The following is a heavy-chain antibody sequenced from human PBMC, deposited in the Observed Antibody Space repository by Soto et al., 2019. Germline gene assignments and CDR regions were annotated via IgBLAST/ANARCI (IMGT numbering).Heavy chain of an antibody. V-gene: IGHV3-30*18. J-gene: IGHJ6*02. CDR2: ISYDGSNK. Sequence: GGSLRLSCAASGFTFSSYGMHWVRQAPGKGLEWVAVISYDGSNKYYADSVKGRLTISRDNSKNTLYLQMGSLRAEDTAVYYCANGIGGSSLWHYYGMDVWGQGTTVTVSS. CDR1: GFTFSSYG. D-gene: IGHD6-6*01. CDR3: ANGIGGSSLWHYYGMDV.